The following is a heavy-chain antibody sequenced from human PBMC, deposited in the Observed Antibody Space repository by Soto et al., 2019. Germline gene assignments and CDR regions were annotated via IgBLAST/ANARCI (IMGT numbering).Heavy chain of an antibody. CDR3: ARDWTSPNYDYVWGSYGVDP. D-gene: IGHD3-16*01. V-gene: IGHV1-69*01. J-gene: IGHJ5*02. CDR1: GGTFSSYA. CDR2: IIPIFGTA. Sequence: QVQLVQSGAEVKKPGSSVKVSCKASGGTFSSYAISWVRQAPGQGLEWMGGIIPIFGTANYAQKFQGRVTITADESTSTAYMELSSLRSEDTAVYYCARDWTSPNYDYVWGSYGVDPWGQGTLVTVSS.